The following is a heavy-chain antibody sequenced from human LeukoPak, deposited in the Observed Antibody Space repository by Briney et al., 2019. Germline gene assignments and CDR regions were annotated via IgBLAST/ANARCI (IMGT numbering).Heavy chain of an antibody. CDR3: ARPLMYYYGSETYFWFDP. D-gene: IGHD3-10*01. CDR1: GFTFSNFY. J-gene: IGHJ5*02. Sequence: GGSLRLSCAASGFTFSNFYMSWVRQAPGKGLEWVANIKQDGSEKYYVDSVKGRFTISRDNAKNSLYLQMNSLRAEDTAMYYCARPLMYYYGSETYFWFDPWGQGTLVTVSS. CDR2: IKQDGSEK. V-gene: IGHV3-7*01.